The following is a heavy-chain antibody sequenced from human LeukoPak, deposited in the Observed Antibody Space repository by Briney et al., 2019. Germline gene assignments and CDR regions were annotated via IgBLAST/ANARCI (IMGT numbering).Heavy chain of an antibody. D-gene: IGHD3-9*01. CDR3: ARAPYDILTGYSLNWFDP. Sequence: ASVKVSCKASGYTFTTYAMHWVRQAPGQRLEWMGWINGDNGNTKYSQKFQGRATITRDTSAYTAYMELRSLSSADTAVYFCARAPYDILTGYSLNWFDPWGQGTLVTVSS. CDR2: INGDNGNT. CDR1: GYTFTTYA. J-gene: IGHJ5*02. V-gene: IGHV1-3*01.